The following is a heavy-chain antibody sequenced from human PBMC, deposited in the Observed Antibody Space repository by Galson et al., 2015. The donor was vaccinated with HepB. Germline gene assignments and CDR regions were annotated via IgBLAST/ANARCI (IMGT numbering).Heavy chain of an antibody. CDR1: GFTFSSYA. J-gene: IGHJ4*02. D-gene: IGHD3-22*01. CDR3: AKEASDKMMLVVTLHY. V-gene: IGHV3-23*01. CDR2: ISGSGGST. Sequence: SLRLSCAASGFTFSSYAMTWVRQAPGKGLEWVSAISGSGGSTFYADSVKGRFTISRDTSKNTLSLQMNSLRGEDTAVYYCAKEASDKMMLVVTLHYWGQGTLGTVSS.